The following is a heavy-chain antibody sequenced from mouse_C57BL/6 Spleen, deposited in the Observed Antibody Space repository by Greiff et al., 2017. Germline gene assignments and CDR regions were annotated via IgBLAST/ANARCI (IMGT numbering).Heavy chain of an antibody. J-gene: IGHJ4*01. Sequence: EVQVVESGEGLVKPGGSLKLSCAASGFTFSSYAMSWVRQTPEKRLEWVAYISSGGDYIYYADTVKGRFTISRDNARNTLYLQMSSLKSEDTAMYYCTRGDYSNYYAMDYWGQGTSVTVSS. V-gene: IGHV5-9-1*02. CDR2: ISSGGDYI. D-gene: IGHD2-5*01. CDR1: GFTFSSYA. CDR3: TRGDYSNYYAMDY.